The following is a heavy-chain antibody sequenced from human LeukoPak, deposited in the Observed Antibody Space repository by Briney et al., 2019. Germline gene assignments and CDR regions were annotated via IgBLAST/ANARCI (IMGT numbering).Heavy chain of an antibody. D-gene: IGHD1-1*01. Sequence: GGSPRLSCAASGFTFSSYSMNWVRQAPGKGLEWVSSISSSSSYIYYADSVKGRFTISRDNAKNSLYLQMNSLRAEDTALYYCARDRLATTTHAFDIWGQGTMVTVSS. CDR3: ARDRLATTTHAFDI. V-gene: IGHV3-21*04. CDR1: GFTFSSYS. CDR2: ISSSSSYI. J-gene: IGHJ3*02.